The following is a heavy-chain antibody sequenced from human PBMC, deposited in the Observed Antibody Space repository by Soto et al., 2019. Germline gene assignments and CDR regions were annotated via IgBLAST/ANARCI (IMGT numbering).Heavy chain of an antibody. J-gene: IGHJ4*02. V-gene: IGHV4-34*01. CDR1: GGSFSGYY. Sequence: SETLSLTCAVYGGSFSGYYWSWIRQPPGKGLEWIGKINHSGSTNYNPSLKSRVTISVDTSKNQFSLKLSSVTAADTAVYYCASRGYCSGGSCSIFDYWGQGTLVTVSS. CDR2: INHSGST. D-gene: IGHD2-15*01. CDR3: ASRGYCSGGSCSIFDY.